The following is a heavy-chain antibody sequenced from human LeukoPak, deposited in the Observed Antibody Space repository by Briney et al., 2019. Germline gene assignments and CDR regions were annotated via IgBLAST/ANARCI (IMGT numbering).Heavy chain of an antibody. CDR1: GYTFTSYG. CDR2: IRAYNGNT. V-gene: IGHV1-18*01. J-gene: IGHJ4*02. Sequence: ASVKVSCKASGYTFTSYGISWVRQARGQWLEWMGWIRAYNGNTNYAQKLQGRVTMTTDTSTSTAYMELRTLRSDDTAVYYCARGPGWLLYRVYYFDYWGQGTLVTVSS. CDR3: ARGPGWLLYRVYYFDY. D-gene: IGHD3-3*01.